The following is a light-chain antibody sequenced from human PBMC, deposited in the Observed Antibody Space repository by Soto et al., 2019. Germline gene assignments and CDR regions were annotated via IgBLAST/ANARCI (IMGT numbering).Light chain of an antibody. V-gene: IGKV3-20*01. CDR2: GAS. CDR1: QGVSSN. CDR3: QQYGSSWT. J-gene: IGKJ1*01. Sequence: EIVMTQSPATLSVSPGERATLSCRASQGVSSNLAWYQQKPGQAPRLLISGASTRPTVIPDRFGGSGSGTDFTLTISRLEPDYFAVYYCQQYGSSWTFGEGTKVDIK.